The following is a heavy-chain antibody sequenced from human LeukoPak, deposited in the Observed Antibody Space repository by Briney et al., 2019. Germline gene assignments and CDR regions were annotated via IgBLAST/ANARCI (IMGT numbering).Heavy chain of an antibody. D-gene: IGHD6-19*01. V-gene: IGHV3-7*01. J-gene: IGHJ6*02. Sequence: GSLRLSCVASGFPFSSYWMTWVRQAPGKGLEWVANIKQDGSKKSYVDSVKGRFTISRDNAKNSLYLQMNSLRAEDTAVYYCARDRGRGWYVRSYYYGMDVWGQGTTVTVSS. CDR2: IKQDGSKK. CDR3: ARDRGRGWYVRSYYYGMDV. CDR1: GFPFSSYW.